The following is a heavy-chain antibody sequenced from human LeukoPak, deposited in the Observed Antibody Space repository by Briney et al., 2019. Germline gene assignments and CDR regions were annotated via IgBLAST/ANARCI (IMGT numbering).Heavy chain of an antibody. Sequence: SETLSLTCTVSGGSISSYYWSWIRQPPGKGLEWIAYISDIGSINYNPSLKSRVTISVDMSKNQFSLKLSSVTAADTAVYYCARAPDYDNSDDYYYYGMDVWGQGTTVTVFS. J-gene: IGHJ6*02. CDR1: GGSISSYY. CDR3: ARAPDYDNSDDYYYYGMDV. CDR2: ISDIGSI. D-gene: IGHD3-22*01. V-gene: IGHV4-59*01.